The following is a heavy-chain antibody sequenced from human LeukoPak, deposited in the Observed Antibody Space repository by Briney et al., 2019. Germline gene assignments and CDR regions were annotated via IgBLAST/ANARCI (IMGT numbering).Heavy chain of an antibody. CDR3: ARDSYYYGSGSYPFDY. V-gene: IGHV4-39*07. Sequence: SETLSLTCTVSGGSFSSTNYFWGWIRQPPGKGLEWIGTIYFGGSGGTYYNPSLRSRVTISVDTSKNQFSLKLSSVTAADTAVYYCARDSYYYGSGSYPFDYWGQGTLVTVSS. J-gene: IGHJ4*02. CDR1: GGSFSSTNYF. CDR2: IYFGGSGGT. D-gene: IGHD3-10*01.